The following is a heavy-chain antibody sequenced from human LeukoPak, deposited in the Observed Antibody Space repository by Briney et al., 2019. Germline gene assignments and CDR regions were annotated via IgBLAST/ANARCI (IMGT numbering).Heavy chain of an antibody. Sequence: SVKVSCTASGGTFSSYAISWVRQAPGQGLEWMGGIIPIFGTSNYAQKFQGRVTITADKSTSTAYMELSSLRAEDTAVYYCAKSGIIAAAGPYYFDYWGQGTLVTVSS. CDR3: AKSGIIAAAGPYYFDY. CDR2: IIPIFGTS. D-gene: IGHD6-13*01. CDR1: GGTFSSYA. V-gene: IGHV1-69*06. J-gene: IGHJ4*02.